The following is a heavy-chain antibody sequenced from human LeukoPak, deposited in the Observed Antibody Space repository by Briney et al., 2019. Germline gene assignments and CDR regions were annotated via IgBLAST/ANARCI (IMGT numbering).Heavy chain of an antibody. J-gene: IGHJ4*02. D-gene: IGHD2-15*01. CDR2: IRYDGSNK. Sequence: GGSLRLSCAASGFTFSSYGMHWVRQAPGKGLEWVAFIRYDGSNKYYADSVKGRFTISRDNSKNTLYLQMNSLRAGDTAVYYCARESTLGYCSGGSCYAVDYWGQGTLVTVSS. V-gene: IGHV3-30*02. CDR3: ARESTLGYCSGGSCYAVDY. CDR1: GFTFSSYG.